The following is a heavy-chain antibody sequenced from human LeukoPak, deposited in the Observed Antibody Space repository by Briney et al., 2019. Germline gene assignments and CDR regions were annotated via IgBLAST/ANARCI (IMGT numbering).Heavy chain of an antibody. D-gene: IGHD2-21*02. Sequence: GGSLSFSFAASGLTFSTYWMSWFRQAPGKGLEWLPNINQDGSQKYYVDSVKGRFTISRDNAKNSFFLQMSSLRAEDTSVYYCVAGDWGARDSFDLWGRGTMVTVSS. CDR1: GLTFSTYW. J-gene: IGHJ3*01. CDR2: INQDGSQK. CDR3: VAGDWGARDSFDL. V-gene: IGHV3-7*01.